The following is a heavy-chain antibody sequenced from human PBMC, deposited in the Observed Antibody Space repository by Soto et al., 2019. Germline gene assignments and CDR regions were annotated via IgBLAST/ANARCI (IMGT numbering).Heavy chain of an antibody. J-gene: IGHJ4*02. D-gene: IGHD2-15*01. V-gene: IGHV1-69*13. Sequence: ASVKVSCKASGGTFSSYSISWVRQAPGQGLEWMGGIIPIFGTANYAQKFQGRVTITADESTSTAYMELSSLRSEDTAVYYCARDGGGSQYYFDYWGQGTLVTAPQ. CDR1: GGTFSSYS. CDR3: ARDGGGSQYYFDY. CDR2: IIPIFGTA.